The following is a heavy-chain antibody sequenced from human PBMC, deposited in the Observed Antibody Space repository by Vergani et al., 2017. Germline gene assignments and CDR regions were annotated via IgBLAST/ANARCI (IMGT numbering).Heavy chain of an antibody. CDR3: AIIPRGYCSSVICFPFDH. Sequence: QLQLQESGPGLVKPSETLSLTCTVSGGSISSAGYFWSWIRQHPGKGLELIGYIYHSGSAYYNPSLESRVTMSVDTSKHQFSLNLNSVTASDTAVYYCAIIPRGYCSSVICFPFDHWGQGSLVTVSS. J-gene: IGHJ4*02. CDR2: IYHSGSA. V-gene: IGHV4-31*03. D-gene: IGHD2-2*01. CDR1: GGSISSAGYF.